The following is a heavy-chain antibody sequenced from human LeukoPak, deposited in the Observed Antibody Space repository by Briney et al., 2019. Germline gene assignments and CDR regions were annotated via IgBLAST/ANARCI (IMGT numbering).Heavy chain of an antibody. V-gene: IGHV1-2*02. CDR1: GYTFTGYY. J-gene: IGHJ4*02. Sequence: ASVKVSCKASGYTFTGYYMHWVRQAPGQGLEWMGWINPNSGGTNYAQKFQGRVTMTRDTSISTAYMELSRLRSDDTAVYYCARDRDSRTFMFDYWGQGTLVTVSS. CDR2: INPNSGGT. CDR3: ARDRDSRTFMFDY.